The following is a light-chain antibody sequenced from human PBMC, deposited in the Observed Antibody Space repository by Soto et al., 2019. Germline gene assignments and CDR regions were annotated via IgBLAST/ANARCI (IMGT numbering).Light chain of an antibody. CDR1: QSVSSY. Sequence: EIVLTQSPATLSLSPGERATLSCRASQSVSSYLAWYQQKPGQAPRLLIYDVSNRATGIPARFSGSGSGTGFTRTISCLELEHFAVYYGEHRSSWPRFTFGPGTKVDIK. CDR2: DVS. V-gene: IGKV3-11*01. J-gene: IGKJ3*01. CDR3: EHRSSWPRFT.